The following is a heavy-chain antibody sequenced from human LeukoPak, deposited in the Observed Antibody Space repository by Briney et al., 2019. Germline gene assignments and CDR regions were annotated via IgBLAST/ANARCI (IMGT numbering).Heavy chain of an antibody. CDR2: ISAYNGNQ. J-gene: IGHJ4*02. Sequence: SVKVSCKASGYTFTSYCISWVRQAPGQGLEWMGWISAYNGNQNYVQKLQGRVTMTTDTSTSTAYMELRSLRSDDTAVYYCARGTYGDYYFDYWGQGTLVTVSS. CDR1: GYTFTSYC. D-gene: IGHD4-17*01. V-gene: IGHV1-18*01. CDR3: ARGTYGDYYFDY.